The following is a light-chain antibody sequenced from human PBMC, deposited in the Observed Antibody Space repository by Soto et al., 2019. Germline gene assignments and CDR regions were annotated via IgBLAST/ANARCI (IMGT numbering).Light chain of an antibody. V-gene: IGKV3-20*01. CDR1: HNVSSTY. J-gene: IGKJ2*01. Sequence: EIVLTQSPGTLSLSPGARATLSCRASHNVSSTYLAWYQQKPGQAPRLLLYGASSRATGIPDRFSGSGSGTDFTLTISRLEPEDFAVYYCQQYGSSPPYTFGQGTKLEIK. CDR2: GAS. CDR3: QQYGSSPPYT.